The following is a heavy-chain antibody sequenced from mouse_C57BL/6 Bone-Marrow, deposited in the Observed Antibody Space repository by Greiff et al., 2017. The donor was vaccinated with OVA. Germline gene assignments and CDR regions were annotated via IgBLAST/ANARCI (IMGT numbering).Heavy chain of an antibody. CDR2: ISNLAYSI. Sequence: EVKLVESGGGLVQPGGSLKLSCAASGFTFSDYGMAWVRQAPRKGPEWVAFISNLAYSIYYADTVTGRFPISRENAKNTLYLEMSSLRSEDTAMDYGARQGMGKGAWFAYWGQGTLVTVSA. D-gene: IGHD2-1*01. J-gene: IGHJ3*01. V-gene: IGHV5-15*01. CDR1: GFTFSDYG. CDR3: ARQGMGKGAWFAY.